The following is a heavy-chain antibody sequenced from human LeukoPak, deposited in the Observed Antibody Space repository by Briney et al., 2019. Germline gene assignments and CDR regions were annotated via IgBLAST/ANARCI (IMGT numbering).Heavy chain of an antibody. CDR1: GYTLTELS. J-gene: IGHJ6*02. D-gene: IGHD3-10*01. CDR2: FDPEDGET. CDR3: VARAFGELFLPPNLPYGMDV. V-gene: IGHV1-24*01. Sequence: ASVKVSCKVSGYTLTELSMHWVRQAPGKGPEWMGGFDPEDGETIYAQKFQGRVTMTEDTSTDTAYMELSSLRSEDTAVYYCVARAFGELFLPPNLPYGMDVWGQGTTVTVSS.